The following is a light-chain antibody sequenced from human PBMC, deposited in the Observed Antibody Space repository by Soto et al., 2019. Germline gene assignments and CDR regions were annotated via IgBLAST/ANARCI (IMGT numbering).Light chain of an antibody. CDR1: SSDVGGYNY. V-gene: IGLV2-14*01. J-gene: IGLJ2*01. Sequence: QSALTQPASVSGSPGQSITISCTGTSSDVGGYNYVSWYQQHPGKAPKLKIYDVSNRPSGVSNRFSGSKSGNTASLTISGLQAEDDADYYCSSYTSSSTPLVFGGGTKLTVL. CDR3: SSYTSSSTPLV. CDR2: DVS.